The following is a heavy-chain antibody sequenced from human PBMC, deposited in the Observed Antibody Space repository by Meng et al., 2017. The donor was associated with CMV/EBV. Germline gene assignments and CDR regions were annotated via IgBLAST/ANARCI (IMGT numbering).Heavy chain of an antibody. D-gene: IGHD6-13*01. J-gene: IGHJ6*02. V-gene: IGHV1-69*10. CDR2: IIPILGIA. CDR1: GGTFSSYA. Sequence: SVKVSCKASGGTFSSYAISWVRQAPGQGLEWMGGIIPILGIANYAQKFQGRVTITADKSTSTAYMEPSSLRSEDTAVYYCARNKAGIAAAGTTFDYYYYGMDVWGQGTTVTVSS. CDR3: ARNKAGIAAAGTTFDYYYYGMDV.